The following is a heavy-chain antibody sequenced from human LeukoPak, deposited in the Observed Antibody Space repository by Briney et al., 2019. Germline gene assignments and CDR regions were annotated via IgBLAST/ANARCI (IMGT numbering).Heavy chain of an antibody. D-gene: IGHD5-24*01. J-gene: IGHJ4*02. Sequence: ASVKVSCKASGYTFTGYYIHWVRQAPGQGLEWMGWINPNSGGTNYAQQFQGRVTMTSDTSISTAYMELSRLRSDDTAVYYCAREMRLQSDYWGQGTLVTVSS. CDR3: AREMRLQSDY. CDR1: GYTFTGYY. V-gene: IGHV1-2*02. CDR2: INPNSGGT.